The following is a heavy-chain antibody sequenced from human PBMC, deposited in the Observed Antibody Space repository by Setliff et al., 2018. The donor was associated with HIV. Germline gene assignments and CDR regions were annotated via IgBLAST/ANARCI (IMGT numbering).Heavy chain of an antibody. J-gene: IGHJ3*02. D-gene: IGHD2-15*01. CDR3: ARGYCSGGSCYFSVDAFDI. V-gene: IGHV4-4*07. Sequence: SETLSLTCTVSGGSISSYYWSWIRQPAGKGLEWIGRIYTSGSTNYNPSLKSRVTMSVDTSKNQFSLKLSSVTAADTAVYYCARGYCSGGSCYFSVDAFDIWGQGTMVTVSS. CDR1: GGSISSYY. CDR2: IYTSGST.